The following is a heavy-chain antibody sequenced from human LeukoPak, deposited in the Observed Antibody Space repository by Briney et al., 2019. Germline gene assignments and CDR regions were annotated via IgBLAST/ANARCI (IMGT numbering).Heavy chain of an antibody. CDR2: VSRSSTAK. J-gene: IGHJ4*02. CDR3: ASRFCSDGVCHFDS. D-gene: IGHD2-8*01. Sequence: GGSLRLSCAASGSTFSTYSMNWVRQAPGKGLEWVSSVSRSSTAKYYADSVKGRFTISRDNAQNSLSLQMNSLRVEDTAVYYCASRFCSDGVCHFDSWGQGTLVTVSS. CDR1: GSTFSTYS. V-gene: IGHV3-21*01.